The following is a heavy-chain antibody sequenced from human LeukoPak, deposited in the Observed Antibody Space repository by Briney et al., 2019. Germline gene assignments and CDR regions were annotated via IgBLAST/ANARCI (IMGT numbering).Heavy chain of an antibody. Sequence: GGSLRLSCSASGFTFSNYAMHWVRQAPGKGLGYVSAISSNGGSTYYADSLKGRFTISRDNSKNTLYLQMSSLRAEDTAVYYCVKDYDSSGYYSSCDYWGQGTLVTVSS. CDR1: GFTFSNYA. D-gene: IGHD3-22*01. CDR3: VKDYDSSGYYSSCDY. CDR2: ISSNGGST. J-gene: IGHJ4*02. V-gene: IGHV3-64D*09.